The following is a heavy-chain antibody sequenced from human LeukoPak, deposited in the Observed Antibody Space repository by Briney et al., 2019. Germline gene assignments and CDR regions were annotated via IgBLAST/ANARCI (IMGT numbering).Heavy chain of an antibody. CDR2: IYPGDSDT. CDR3: ARTTELWLPYFDY. J-gene: IGHJ4*02. Sequence: GESLKISCKGSGYSFTSYWIGWVRPMPGKGLEWMGIIYPGDSDTRYSPSFQGQVTISADKSISTAYLQWSSLKASDTAMYYCARTTELWLPYFDYWGQGTLVTVSS. V-gene: IGHV5-51*01. CDR1: GYSFTSYW. D-gene: IGHD5-18*01.